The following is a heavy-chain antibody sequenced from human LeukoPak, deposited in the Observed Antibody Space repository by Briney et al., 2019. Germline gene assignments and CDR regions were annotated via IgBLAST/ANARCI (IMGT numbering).Heavy chain of an antibody. V-gene: IGHV3-21*01. D-gene: IGHD6-13*01. CDR3: ARGYSSSWFSYYYYYYMDV. CDR2: ISSGSTYI. Sequence: KSGGSLRLSCAASAFTFSDYSMNWVRQAPGKGLEWVAYISSGSTYIYYADSVKGRFTISRDNAQRSMYLQMNSLRAEDTAVYYCARGYSSSWFSYYYYYYMDVWGKGTTVTVSS. CDR1: AFTFSDYS. J-gene: IGHJ6*03.